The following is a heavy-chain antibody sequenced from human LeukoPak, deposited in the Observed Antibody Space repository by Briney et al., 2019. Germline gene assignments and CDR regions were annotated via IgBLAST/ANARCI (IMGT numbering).Heavy chain of an antibody. V-gene: IGHV3-7*01. D-gene: IGHD4-11*01. CDR3: AKDSYSKGDY. CDR1: GFXFSSSW. Sequence: GGSLRLSCVASGFXFSSSWMAWVRPAPGKGLQWVANINHDGSVKNYVGSVKGRFAISRDNAQNSFYLQMNSLETDDTAVYYCAKDSYSKGDYWGQGTLVTVSS. J-gene: IGHJ4*02. CDR2: INHDGSVK.